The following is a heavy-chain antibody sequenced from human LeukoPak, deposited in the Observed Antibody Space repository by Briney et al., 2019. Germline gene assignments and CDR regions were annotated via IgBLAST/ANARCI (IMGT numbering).Heavy chain of an antibody. Sequence: GGSLRLSCAASGFTFSSYATSWVRQAPGKGLEWVSAISGSGGSTYYADSVKGRFTISRDSAKSTLYLQMNSLRAEDTAVYYCAKDVGYNPRFDPWGQGTLVTVSS. D-gene: IGHD1-1*01. CDR3: AKDVGYNPRFDP. V-gene: IGHV3-23*01. CDR1: GFTFSSYA. CDR2: ISGSGGST. J-gene: IGHJ5*02.